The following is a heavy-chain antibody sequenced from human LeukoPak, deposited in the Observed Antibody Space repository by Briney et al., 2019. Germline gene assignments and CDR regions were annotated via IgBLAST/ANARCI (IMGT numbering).Heavy chain of an antibody. D-gene: IGHD5-18*01. CDR2: INPNSGGT. V-gene: IGHV1-2*02. CDR3: ASSGGTAMVTGY. J-gene: IGHJ4*02. Sequence: GASVKVSCKASGYTFTSYAMHWVRQAPGQRLEWMGWINPNSGGTNYAQKFQGRVTMTRDTSISTAYMELSRLRSDDTAVYYCASSGGTAMVTGYWGQGTLVTVSS. CDR1: GYTFTSYA.